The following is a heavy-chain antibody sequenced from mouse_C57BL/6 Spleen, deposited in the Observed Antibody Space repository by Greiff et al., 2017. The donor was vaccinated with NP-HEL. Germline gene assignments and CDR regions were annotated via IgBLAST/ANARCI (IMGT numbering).Heavy chain of an antibody. D-gene: IGHD2-5*01. CDR2: INPNNGGT. J-gene: IGHJ4*01. CDR1: GYTFTDYY. CDR3: ALYSNDAMDY. V-gene: IGHV1-26*01. Sequence: VQLQQSGPELVKPGASVKISCKASGYTFTDYYMNWVKQSHGKSLEWIGDINPNNGGTSYNQKFKGKATLTVDKSSSTAYMELRSLTSEDSAVYYCALYSNDAMDYWGQGTSVTVSS.